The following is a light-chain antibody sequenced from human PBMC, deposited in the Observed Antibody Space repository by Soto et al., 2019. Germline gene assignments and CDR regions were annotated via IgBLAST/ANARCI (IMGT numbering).Light chain of an antibody. CDR1: QRMSGW. Sequence: IQMTQSPSALSASLGDTVTITFRASQRMSGWLAWHQQKPGKAPKLLIHAASSLHSGVPSTFSGSGSGTDFALTISSLQPEDFATYYCHQTAANPWTFAQGTKVDIK. J-gene: IGKJ1*01. CDR3: HQTAANPWT. V-gene: IGKV1-39*01. CDR2: AAS.